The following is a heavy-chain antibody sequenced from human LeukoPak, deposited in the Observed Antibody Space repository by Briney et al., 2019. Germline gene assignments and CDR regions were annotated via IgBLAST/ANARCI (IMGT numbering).Heavy chain of an antibody. D-gene: IGHD2-8*01. J-gene: IGHJ3*02. V-gene: IGHV4-59*08. Sequence: SETLSLTCTVSGGSISMYYWSWVRQPPGKGLEWIGYIFYSGSTNSNPSLKSRLTISVDTSKNQLSLRLSSVTAADTAVYYCARGGLMVHAHDAFDIWGQGTMVTVSS. CDR2: IFYSGST. CDR1: GGSISMYY. CDR3: ARGGLMVHAHDAFDI.